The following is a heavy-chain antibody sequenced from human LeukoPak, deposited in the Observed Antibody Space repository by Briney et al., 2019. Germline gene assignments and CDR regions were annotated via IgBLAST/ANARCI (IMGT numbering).Heavy chain of an antibody. Sequence: PSETLSLTCTASGDSISSGDYYWSWIRQPAGKGLEWIGRISSSGSTNYNPSLKSRVTISVDTSKNQFSLKLCSVTAADTAVYFCARGPYSYDSSGAFDIWGQGTMVTVSS. CDR3: ARGPYSYDSSGAFDI. CDR1: GDSISSGDYY. J-gene: IGHJ3*02. CDR2: ISSSGST. D-gene: IGHD3-22*01. V-gene: IGHV4-61*02.